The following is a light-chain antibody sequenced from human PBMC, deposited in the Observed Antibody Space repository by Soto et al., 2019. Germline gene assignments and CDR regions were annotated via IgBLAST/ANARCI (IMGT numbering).Light chain of an antibody. V-gene: IGLV2-11*01. Sequence: QSALTQPRSVSGSPGQSVTISCTGTSGDVGAYDRVSWYQHHPTKAPKIIIYDVTNRPSGVPYRFSGSKSGSTASLTISGLQAEDEADYYCCSHAGGSSWVFGGGTQLTVL. CDR3: CSHAGGSSWV. CDR2: DVT. CDR1: SGDVGAYDR. J-gene: IGLJ7*01.